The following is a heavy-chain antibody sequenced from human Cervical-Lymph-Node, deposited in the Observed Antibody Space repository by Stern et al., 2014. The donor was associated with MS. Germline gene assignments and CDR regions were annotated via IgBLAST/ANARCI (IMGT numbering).Heavy chain of an antibody. CDR2: ISSSGSMI. CDR3: VREVNWTYDY. D-gene: IGHD1-7*01. V-gene: IGHV3-11*01. CDR1: GFTFSDYY. J-gene: IGHJ4*02. Sequence: VQLVESGGGLVKPGGSLRLSCAAPGFTFSDYYMTRIRPAPGEGLEWVSYISSSGSMIYYADSVKGRFTISRDNAKNSLYLQMNSLRAEDTAVYYCVREVNWTYDYWGQGTQVTVSS.